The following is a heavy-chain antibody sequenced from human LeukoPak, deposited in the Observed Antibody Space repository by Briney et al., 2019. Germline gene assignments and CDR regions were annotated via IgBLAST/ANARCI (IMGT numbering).Heavy chain of an antibody. CDR2: ISWNSGSI. CDR1: GFTFDDYG. D-gene: IGHD6-19*01. V-gene: IGHV3-9*01. J-gene: IGHJ4*02. Sequence: GRSLRLSCAASGFTFDDYGMHWVRQAPGKGLEWVSGISWNSGSIGYADSVKGRFTISRDNAKNSLYLQMNSLRAEDTALYYCAKGSVAAVAGSFFDYWGQGTLVTVSS. CDR3: AKGSVAAVAGSFFDY.